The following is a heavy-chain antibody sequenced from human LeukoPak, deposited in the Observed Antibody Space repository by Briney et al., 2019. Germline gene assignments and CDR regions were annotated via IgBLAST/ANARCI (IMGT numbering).Heavy chain of an antibody. CDR3: AKAGYYYDSSGGGAFDI. J-gene: IGHJ3*02. CDR2: IRYDGSNK. V-gene: IGHV3-30*02. CDR1: GFTFSSYG. Sequence: GGSLRLSCAASGFTFSSYGMHWVRQAPGKGLEWVAFIRYDGSNKYYADSEKGRFTISGDNSKNTLYLQMNSLRAEDTAVYYCAKAGYYYDSSGGGAFDIWGQGTMVTVSS. D-gene: IGHD3-22*01.